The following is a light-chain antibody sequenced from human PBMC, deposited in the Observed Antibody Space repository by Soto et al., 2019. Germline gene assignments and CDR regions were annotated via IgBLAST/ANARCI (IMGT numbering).Light chain of an antibody. J-gene: IGLJ2*01. CDR1: SSNIGSHT. Sequence: QPVLTQPPSASGTPGQRVTISCSGSSSNIGSHTVNWYQQLPGTAPKLLIYTNNQRPSGVPDRFSGSKSGTSASLAISGLQSEDEADYYCAAWDDSLNGVVFGGGTKLNVL. V-gene: IGLV1-44*01. CDR3: AAWDDSLNGVV. CDR2: TNN.